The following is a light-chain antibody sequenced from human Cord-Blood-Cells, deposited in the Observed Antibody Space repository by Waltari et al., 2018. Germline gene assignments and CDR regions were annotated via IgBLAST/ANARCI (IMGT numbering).Light chain of an antibody. V-gene: IGKV3-20*01. CDR2: GAS. CDR1: QSVSSSY. CDR3: QQYGSSPYS. J-gene: IGKJ2*03. Sequence: IVLTHSPGTMSFSPGDSATLHSRASQSVSSSYLAWYQQKPGQAPRLLINGASSRATGIPDRFSGSGSGTDFTLTISRLEPEDFAVYYCQQYGSSPYSFGQGTKLEIK.